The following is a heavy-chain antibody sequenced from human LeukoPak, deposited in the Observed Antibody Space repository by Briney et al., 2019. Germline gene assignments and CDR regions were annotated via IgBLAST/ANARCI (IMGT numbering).Heavy chain of an antibody. V-gene: IGHV1-2*02. CDR2: INPNSGGT. D-gene: IGHD1-26*01. Sequence: ASVKDSCKASGYTFTGYYMHWVRQAPGQGLEWMGWINPNSGGTNYAQKFQGRVTMTRDTSISTAYMELSRLRSDDTAVYYCARVPSHLVGATKFDYWGQGTLVTVSS. CDR1: GYTFTGYY. J-gene: IGHJ4*02. CDR3: ARVPSHLVGATKFDY.